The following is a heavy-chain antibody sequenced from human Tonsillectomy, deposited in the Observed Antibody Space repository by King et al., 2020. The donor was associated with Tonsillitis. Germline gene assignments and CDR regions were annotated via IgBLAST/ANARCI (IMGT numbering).Heavy chain of an antibody. CDR3: AGGGAGSGSYFGSGWFDP. D-gene: IGHD3-10*01. CDR1: GYAFTNYY. Sequence: QLVQSGAEVKKPGASVKVSCKASGYAFTNYYMHWVRQAPGQGLEWMGVINPSGGTTSYAQKFQGRVTMTRDTSTSTVYMELSSLRSEDTAVYYGAGGGAGSGSYFGSGWFDPWGQGTLVIVSS. V-gene: IGHV1-46*01. J-gene: IGHJ5*02. CDR2: INPSGGTT.